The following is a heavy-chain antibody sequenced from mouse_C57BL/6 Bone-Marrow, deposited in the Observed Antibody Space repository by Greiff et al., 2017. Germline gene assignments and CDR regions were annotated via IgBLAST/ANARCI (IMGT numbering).Heavy chain of an antibody. J-gene: IGHJ1*03. CDR3: ARFYDSNYVWYFDV. Sequence: VQLQQPGAELVMPGASVKLSCKASGYTFTRYWMHWVKQRPGQGLEWIGEIDPSDSYTNYNQKFKGKSTLTVDKSSSTAYMQLSSLTSEDSAVYYCARFYDSNYVWYFDVWGTGTTVTVSS. D-gene: IGHD2-5*01. CDR1: GYTFTRYW. CDR2: IDPSDSYT. V-gene: IGHV1-69*01.